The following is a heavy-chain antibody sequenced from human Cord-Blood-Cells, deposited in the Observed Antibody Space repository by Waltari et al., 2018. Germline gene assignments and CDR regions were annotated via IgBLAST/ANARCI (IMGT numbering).Heavy chain of an antibody. CDR2: SNTNSGGT. Sequence: QVQLVQSGAEVRKPGASVKVSCQASGYTFTGYYMHWVRQAPGQGLEWMGWSNTNSGGTNYAQKFQGRDTMTRDTSISTAYMELSRLRSDDTAVYYCARFALTGDIVYWGQGTLVTVSS. CDR1: GYTFTGYY. CDR3: ARFALTGDIVY. D-gene: IGHD7-27*01. J-gene: IGHJ4*02. V-gene: IGHV1-2*02.